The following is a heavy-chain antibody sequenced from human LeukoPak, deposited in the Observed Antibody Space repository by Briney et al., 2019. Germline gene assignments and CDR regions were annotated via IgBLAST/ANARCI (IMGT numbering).Heavy chain of an antibody. CDR1: GYTFTSYD. CDR2: MNPNSGNT. D-gene: IGHD6-13*01. CDR3: ARGVASSSWYNYYYYYMDV. J-gene: IGHJ6*03. Sequence: ASVKVSCKAFGYTFTSYDINWVRQATGQGLEWMGWMNPNSGNTGYAQKFQGRVTMTRNTSISTAYMELSSLRSEDTAVYYCARGVASSSWYNYYYYYMDVWGKGTTVTVSS. V-gene: IGHV1-8*01.